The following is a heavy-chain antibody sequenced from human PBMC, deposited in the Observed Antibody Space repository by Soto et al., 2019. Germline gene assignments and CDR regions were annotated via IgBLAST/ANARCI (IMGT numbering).Heavy chain of an antibody. J-gene: IGHJ6*02. CDR2: IVVGSGNT. V-gene: IGHV1-58*02. Sequence: GASVKVSCKASGFTFTSSAMQWVRQARGQRLEWIGWIVVGSGNTNYAQKFQERVTITRDMSTSTAYMELSSLGSEDTAVYYCAVLGDYYYYYGMDVWGQGTTVTVSS. CDR1: GFTFTSSA. CDR3: AVLGDYYYYYGMDV.